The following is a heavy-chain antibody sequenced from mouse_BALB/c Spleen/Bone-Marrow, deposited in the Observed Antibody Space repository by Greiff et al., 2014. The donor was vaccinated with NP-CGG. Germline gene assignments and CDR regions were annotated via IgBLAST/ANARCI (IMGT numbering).Heavy chain of an antibody. CDR1: GYSITSDYA. CDR3: ARYSGSSYYARDY. V-gene: IGHV3-2*02. CDR2: ISYSGST. D-gene: IGHD1-1*01. J-gene: IGHJ4*01. Sequence: VQLKESGPGLVKPSHSLSLTCTVTGYSITSDYAWNWIRQFPGNKLEWMGYISYSGSTSYNPSLKSRISITRGTSKNQFFLQLNSWTTEDTAKYSWARYSGSSYYARDYWGQGTSLPVPP.